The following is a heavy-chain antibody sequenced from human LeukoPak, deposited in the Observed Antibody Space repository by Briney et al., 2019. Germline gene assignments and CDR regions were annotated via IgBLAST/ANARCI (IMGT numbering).Heavy chain of an antibody. CDR2: IYYSGST. V-gene: IGHV4-39*07. D-gene: IGHD3-3*01. CDR3: ARDTYDFWCGSITPWGY. CDR1: GGSISSSSYY. Sequence: SETLSLTCTVSGGSISSSSYYWGWIRQPPGKGLEWIGSIYYSGSTYYNPSLKSRVTISVDTSKNQFSLKLSSVTAADTAVYYCARDTYDFWCGSITPWGYWGQGTLVTVSS. J-gene: IGHJ4*02.